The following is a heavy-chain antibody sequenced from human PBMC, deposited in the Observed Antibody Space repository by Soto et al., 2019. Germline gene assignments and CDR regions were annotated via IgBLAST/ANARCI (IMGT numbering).Heavy chain of an antibody. CDR3: ARQRTTVVTQAYFDH. D-gene: IGHD2-21*02. J-gene: IGHJ4*02. Sequence: WETLSLTCIVSGESISSSSYYWGWIRQPPGKGLEWIGSIYYSGRTYYNPSFKSRVTISIDTSKNQFSLKLSSVTATDTAVYYCARQRTTVVTQAYFDHWGQGALVTVSS. CDR2: IYYSGRT. V-gene: IGHV4-39*01. CDR1: GESISSSSYY.